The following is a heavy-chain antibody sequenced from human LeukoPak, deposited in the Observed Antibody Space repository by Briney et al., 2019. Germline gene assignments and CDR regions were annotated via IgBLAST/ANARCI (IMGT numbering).Heavy chain of an antibody. V-gene: IGHV3-33*01. CDR2: IQTDGSDK. J-gene: IGHJ5*02. Sequence: GRSLRLSCAASGFTLTNYGMNWVRQAPDKGLEWVTFIQTDGSDKYYADSVKGRFTISRDNSKNTVFLQVNNVRAEDTAVYFCAREDGPTYVGRFVHWGQGTLVTVSS. CDR1: GFTLTNYG. D-gene: IGHD1-26*01. CDR3: AREDGPTYVGRFVH.